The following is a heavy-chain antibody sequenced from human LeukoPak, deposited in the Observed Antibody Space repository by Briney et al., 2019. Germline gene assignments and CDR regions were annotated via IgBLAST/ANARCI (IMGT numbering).Heavy chain of an antibody. V-gene: IGHV4-39*01. J-gene: IGHJ4*02. CDR3: ARQQWLVNPLDY. CDR1: GGSISSSSYY. D-gene: IGHD6-19*01. Sequence: SETLSLTCTVSGGSISSSSYYWGWIRQPPGKGLEWIGSIYYSGSTYYNPSLKSRVTISVDTSKNQFSLKLSSVTAADTAVYYCARQQWLVNPLDYWGQGTLVTVSS. CDR2: IYYSGST.